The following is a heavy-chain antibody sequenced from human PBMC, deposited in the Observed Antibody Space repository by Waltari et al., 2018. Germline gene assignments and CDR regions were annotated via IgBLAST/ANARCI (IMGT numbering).Heavy chain of an antibody. CDR3: ARAQEGHDAFDF. CDR2: VFTDGKT. J-gene: IGHJ3*01. CDR1: GAPMPNSY. V-gene: IGHV4-4*07. Sequence: QVQLQESGPGLVKPSETLSLTCSVSGAPMPNSYWSWIRLPAGRGLEWIGRVFTDGKTHYAASLRSRVTMSMDTSKDQFSLKLTSVTAADTALYYCARAQEGHDAFDFWGQGTMVTVSS.